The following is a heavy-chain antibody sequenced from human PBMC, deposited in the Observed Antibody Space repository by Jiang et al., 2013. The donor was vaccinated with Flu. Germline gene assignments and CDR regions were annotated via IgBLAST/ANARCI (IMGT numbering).Heavy chain of an antibody. CDR1: GGSISSSNW. D-gene: IGHD5-18*01. J-gene: IGHJ4*02. CDR3: ATRGAVRLWSITEYYFDY. Sequence: GLVKPSGTLSLTCAVSGGSISSSNWWSWVRQPPGKGLEWIGEIYHSGSTNYNPSLKSRVTISVDSSKNQFSLKLNSVTAADTAVYYCATRGAVRLWSITEYYFDYWGQGTLVTVSS. V-gene: IGHV4-4*02. CDR2: IYHSGST.